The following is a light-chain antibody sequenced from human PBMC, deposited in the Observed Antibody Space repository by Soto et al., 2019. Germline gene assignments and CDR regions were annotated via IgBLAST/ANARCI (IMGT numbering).Light chain of an antibody. Sequence: EIVLTQSPATLYLSPGERATLSCRASQSVSSYLAWYQQNPGQAPRLLIYDASNRATGIPARFSGSGSGTDFTLTISSLEPEDFAVYYCQQRSNWPQLTVGGGTKVEIK. V-gene: IGKV3-11*01. J-gene: IGKJ4*01. CDR3: QQRSNWPQLT. CDR2: DAS. CDR1: QSVSSY.